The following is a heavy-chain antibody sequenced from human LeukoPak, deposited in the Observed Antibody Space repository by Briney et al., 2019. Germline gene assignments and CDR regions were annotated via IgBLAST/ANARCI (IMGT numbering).Heavy chain of an antibody. V-gene: IGHV3-66*01. J-gene: IGHJ6*02. D-gene: IGHD5-18*01. CDR3: ATAEVTDYYYGMDV. Sequence: GGSLRLSCAASGFTVSSNYMSWVRQAPGKGLEWVSVIYSGGSTYYADSVKGRFTISRDNTKNTLYLQMNSLRAEDTAVYDCATAEVTDYYYGMDVWGQGTTVTVSS. CDR1: GFTVSSNY. CDR2: IYSGGST.